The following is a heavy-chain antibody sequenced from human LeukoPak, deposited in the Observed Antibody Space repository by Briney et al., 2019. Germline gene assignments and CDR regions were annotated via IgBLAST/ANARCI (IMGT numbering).Heavy chain of an antibody. CDR2: IFHIGVT. Sequence: SETLSLTCAVSGGSISSDHWWSWVRQPPGKSLEWIGEIFHIGVTNYKPSLKSRVSMSVDKYRHQFSLNLRSMTAADTAVYFCARGGRSAFDVWGPGTKVIVSS. CDR3: ARGGRSAFDV. J-gene: IGHJ3*01. V-gene: IGHV4-4*02. CDR1: GGSISSDHW.